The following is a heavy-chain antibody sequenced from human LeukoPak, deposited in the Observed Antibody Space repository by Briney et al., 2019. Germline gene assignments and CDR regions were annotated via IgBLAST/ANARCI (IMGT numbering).Heavy chain of an antibody. CDR1: GYSFTSYW. Sequence: GESLKISCKGSGYSFTSYWIGWVRQMPGKGLEWMGIIYPGDSDTRYSPSFQGQVTISADKSISTAYLQWSSLKASDTAMYYCARHDGSCSGGSCYSTYFDYWGQGTLVTVSS. J-gene: IGHJ4*02. CDR2: IYPGDSDT. V-gene: IGHV5-51*01. CDR3: ARHDGSCSGGSCYSTYFDY. D-gene: IGHD2-15*01.